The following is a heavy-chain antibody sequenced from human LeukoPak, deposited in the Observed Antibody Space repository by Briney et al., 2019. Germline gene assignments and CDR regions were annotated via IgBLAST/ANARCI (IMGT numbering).Heavy chain of an antibody. CDR3: ARDFVPRVSYYDRGYFDY. V-gene: IGHV4-38-2*02. CDR2: IYHSGST. CDR1: GYSISSGYY. D-gene: IGHD3-22*01. Sequence: SETLSLTCTVSGYSISSGYYWGWIRQPPGKGLEWIGGIYHSGSTYYNPSLKSRVTISVDTSKNQFSLKLSSVTAADTAVYYCARDFVPRVSYYDRGYFDYWGQGTLVTVSS. J-gene: IGHJ4*02.